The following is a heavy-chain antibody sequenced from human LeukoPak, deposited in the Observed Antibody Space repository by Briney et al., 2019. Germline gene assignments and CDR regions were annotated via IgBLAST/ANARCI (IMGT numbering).Heavy chain of an antibody. Sequence: GESLQISCKGSGYSFTSYWIGWVRPLPGKGLEWMGIIYPGDPETRYSPSFQGQVTISADKSITTAYLQWSCLKASDTAMYYCARLSNDFWSGYAWFDPWGQGSLVTVSS. CDR1: GYSFTSYW. J-gene: IGHJ5*02. D-gene: IGHD3-3*01. CDR2: IYPGDPET. V-gene: IGHV5-51*01. CDR3: ARLSNDFWSGYAWFDP.